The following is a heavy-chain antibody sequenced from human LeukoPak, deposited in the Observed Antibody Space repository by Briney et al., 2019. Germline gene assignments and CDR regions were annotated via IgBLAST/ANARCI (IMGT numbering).Heavy chain of an antibody. CDR3: TRDRSALDT. Sequence: SETLSLTCAVYGGSFSGYYWSWIRQPPGKGLEWIGEISHSGSTNYNPSLKSRVTISVDTSKNQFSLKLSSVTAADTAVYYCTRDRSALDTWGQGTMVTVSS. V-gene: IGHV4-34*01. CDR2: ISHSGST. J-gene: IGHJ3*02. CDR1: GGSFSGYY.